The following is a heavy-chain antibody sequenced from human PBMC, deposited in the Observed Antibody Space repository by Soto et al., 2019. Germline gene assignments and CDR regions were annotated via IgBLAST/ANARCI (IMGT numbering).Heavy chain of an antibody. Sequence: QVQLVQSGSEVKKPGASVKVSCKTSGYTFTDYGISWVRQAPGQGLEWVGWISAYNRNTKYTQKLQGRVTMTTDTFTSTAYMELRSLRSEDTAVYYYAKDHTYYDTPGTTDYWGQGTLVIVSS. CDR1: GYTFTDYG. CDR2: ISAYNRNT. D-gene: IGHD3-16*01. J-gene: IGHJ4*02. CDR3: AKDHTYYDTPGTTDY. V-gene: IGHV1-18*01.